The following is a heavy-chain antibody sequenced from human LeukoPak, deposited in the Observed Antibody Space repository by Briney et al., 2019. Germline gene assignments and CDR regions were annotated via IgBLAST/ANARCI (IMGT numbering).Heavy chain of an antibody. D-gene: IGHD2-15*01. CDR2: IKQAGSEK. CDR1: EFTFRFYR. CDR3: ARHRSGGSQDDAFDI. Sequence: GGPLRLSCAASEFTFRFYRMTWVRQAPGKGLEGVADIKQAGSEKYYVDSVKGRFTISRQNAKNSLFLQMNSLGAEDTAVYYCARHRSGGSQDDAFDIWGQGTMVTVSS. J-gene: IGHJ3*02. V-gene: IGHV3-7*01.